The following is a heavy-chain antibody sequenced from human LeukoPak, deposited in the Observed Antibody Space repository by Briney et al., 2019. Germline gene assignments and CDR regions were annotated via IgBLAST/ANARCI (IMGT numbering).Heavy chain of an antibody. CDR3: ARDQARYDFWSGYIPYYYGMDV. V-gene: IGHV1-46*01. CDR1: GFTFTSYY. CDR2: INPSGGST. J-gene: IGHJ6*02. Sequence: GGSLRLSCAASGFTFTSYYMHWVRQAPGQGLEWMGIINPSGGSTSYAQKFQGRVTMTRDTSTSTVYMELSSLRSEDTAVYYCARDQARYDFWSGYIPYYYGMDVWGQGTTVTVSS. D-gene: IGHD3-3*01.